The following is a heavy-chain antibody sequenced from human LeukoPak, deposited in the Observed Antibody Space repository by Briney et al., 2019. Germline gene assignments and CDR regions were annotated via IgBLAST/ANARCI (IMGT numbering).Heavy chain of an antibody. J-gene: IGHJ4*02. CDR1: GFTFSTYW. V-gene: IGHV3-7*04. CDR3: VRRISGSYYSD. D-gene: IGHD1-26*01. Sequence: GGSLRLSCAASGFTFSTYWMSWVRQAPGKGLEWVANIKQDGSEKYYVDSVKGRFTISRDNAENSLYLQMNSLRVEDTALYYCVRRISGSYYSDWGQGTLGTVSS. CDR2: IKQDGSEK.